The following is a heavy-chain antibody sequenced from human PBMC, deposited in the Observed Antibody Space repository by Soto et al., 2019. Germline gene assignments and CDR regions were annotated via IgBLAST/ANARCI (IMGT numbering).Heavy chain of an antibody. D-gene: IGHD2-15*01. CDR1: GFTFSNYW. J-gene: IGHJ4*02. CDR3: ARVRYCSDNSCYSWFDY. CDR2: ISSDGSST. V-gene: IGHV3-74*01. Sequence: GGSLRLSCVASGFTFSNYWMHWVRQAPGKGLEWVSRISSDGSSTTYADTVKGRFTISRDNAENSLHLQMNSLRAEDTAVYYCARVRYCSDNSCYSWFDYWGQGTLVTVSS.